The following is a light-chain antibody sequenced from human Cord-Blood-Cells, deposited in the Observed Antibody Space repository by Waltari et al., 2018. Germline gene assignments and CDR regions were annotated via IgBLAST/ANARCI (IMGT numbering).Light chain of an antibody. CDR3: CSYAGSSTWV. J-gene: IGLJ3*02. CDR1: SSDVGSYNL. CDR2: EGS. V-gene: IGLV2-23*01. Sequence: QSALTQPASVSGSPGPSTTIPCTGTSSDVGSYNLVSWYQQHPGKAPKLMIYEGSKRPSGVSNRFSGSKSGNTASLTISGLQAEDEADYYCCSYAGSSTWVFGGGTKLTVL.